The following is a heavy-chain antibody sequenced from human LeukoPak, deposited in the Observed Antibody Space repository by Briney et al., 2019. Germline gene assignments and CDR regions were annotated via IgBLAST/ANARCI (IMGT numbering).Heavy chain of an antibody. V-gene: IGHV3-48*01. Sequence: PGGSLRLSCAASGFTFSRYWMTWVRQAPGKGLEWVSYISSSSSTIYYADSVKGRFTISRDNAKNSLYLQMNSLRAEHTAVYYCARDRSSGYYGTSDSWGQGTLVTVSS. CDR1: GFTFSRYW. CDR2: ISSSSSTI. CDR3: ARDRSSGYYGTSDS. J-gene: IGHJ4*02. D-gene: IGHD3-22*01.